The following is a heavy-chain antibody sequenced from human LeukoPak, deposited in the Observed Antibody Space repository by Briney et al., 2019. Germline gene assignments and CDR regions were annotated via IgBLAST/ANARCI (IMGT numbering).Heavy chain of an antibody. CDR1: GFTFTNAW. CDR3: TTDLGLTMIRGVIVS. CDR2: IKSKGDGETT. Sequence: GGSLRLSCTASGFTFTNAWMSWARQAPGKGLEWVGRIKSKGDGETTDYGTPVKGRFFMSRDDSEATFYLQMNILQAEDTAVYYCTTDLGLTMIRGVIVSWGQGALVTVSS. V-gene: IGHV3-15*01. J-gene: IGHJ5*02. D-gene: IGHD3-10*01.